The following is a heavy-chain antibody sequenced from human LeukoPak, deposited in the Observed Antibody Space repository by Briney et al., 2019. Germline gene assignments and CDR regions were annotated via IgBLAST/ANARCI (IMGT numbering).Heavy chain of an antibody. CDR1: GYTLTELS. CDR2: INPSGGST. V-gene: IGHV1-46*01. D-gene: IGHD3-9*01. CDR3: AREHFDWLSVSKINCFDP. Sequence: ASVKVSCKVSGYTLTELSMHWVRQAPGQGLEWMGIINPSGGSTSYAQKFQDRVTMARDTSTSTVYMELSSLRSEDTAVYYCAREHFDWLSVSKINCFDPWGQGTLVTVSS. J-gene: IGHJ5*02.